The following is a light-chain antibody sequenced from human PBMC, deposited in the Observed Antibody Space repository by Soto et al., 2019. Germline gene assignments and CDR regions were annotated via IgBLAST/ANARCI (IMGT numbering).Light chain of an antibody. Sequence: QLVLTQSPSASASLGASVKLTCTLSSGHSSYAIAWHQQQPEKGPRYLMKLNSDGSHSKGDGIPDRFSGSSSGAERYLTISSLQSEDEADYYCQSWGTDIHYVFGTGNKLTVL. CDR3: QSWGTDIHYV. CDR1: SGHSSYA. V-gene: IGLV4-69*01. CDR2: LNSDGSH. J-gene: IGLJ1*01.